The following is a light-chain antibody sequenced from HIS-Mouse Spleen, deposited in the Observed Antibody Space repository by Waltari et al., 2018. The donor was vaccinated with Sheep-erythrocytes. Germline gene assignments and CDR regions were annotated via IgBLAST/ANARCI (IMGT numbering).Light chain of an antibody. Sequence: SYELTQPPSVSVSPGQTASITCPGDNLGDKYACWYQQNPGQSPVLVIYKDSKRPSGIPERFSGSNSGNTATLTISGTQAMDEADYYCQAWDSSTAVFGGGTKLTVL. CDR2: KDS. CDR1: NLGDKY. V-gene: IGLV3-1*01. J-gene: IGLJ2*01. CDR3: QAWDSSTAV.